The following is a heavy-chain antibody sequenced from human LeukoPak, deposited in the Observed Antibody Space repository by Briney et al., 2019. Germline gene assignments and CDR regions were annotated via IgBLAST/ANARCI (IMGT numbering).Heavy chain of an antibody. CDR2: INHSGST. CDR3: ARAGQKLGYCSGGSCYRIYYYYGMDV. V-gene: IGHV4-34*01. Sequence: PSETLSLTRAVYGGSFSGYYWSWIRQPPGKGLEWIGEINHSGSTNYNPSLKSRVTISVDTSKNQFSLKLSSVTAADTAVYYCARAGQKLGYCSGGSCYRIYYYYGMDVWGQGTTVTVSS. D-gene: IGHD2-15*01. CDR1: GGSFSGYY. J-gene: IGHJ6*02.